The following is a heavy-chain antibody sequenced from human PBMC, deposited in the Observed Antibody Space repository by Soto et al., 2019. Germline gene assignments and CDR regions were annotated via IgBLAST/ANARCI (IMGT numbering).Heavy chain of an antibody. J-gene: IGHJ4*02. CDR3: ARRYIVGVTGDY. CDR2: IYSGGTT. D-gene: IGHD1-26*01. V-gene: IGHV3-53*02. CDR1: GFSVSSNY. Sequence: EVQLVETGGGMIQPGGSLRLSCAVSGFSVSSNYMSWVRQAPGKGLEWVSLIYSGGTTSYADSVKGRFIISRDSSKNTLFFQMNSLRVEDTAVYYCARRYIVGVTGDYWGLGTLVTVSS.